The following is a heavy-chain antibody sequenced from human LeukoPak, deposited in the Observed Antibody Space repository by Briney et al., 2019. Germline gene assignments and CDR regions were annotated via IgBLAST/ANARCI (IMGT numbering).Heavy chain of an antibody. D-gene: IGHD2-15*01. CDR1: GYTFTGYY. V-gene: IGHV1-2*02. CDR3: ARSICSGGSCYFEVDP. CDR2: INPNSGGT. J-gene: IGHJ5*02. Sequence: GASVKVSCKASGYTFTGYYIHWVRQAPGQGLEWMVWINPNSGGTNYAQKFQGRVTMTRDTSISTAYMELSRLRSDDTAVYYCARSICSGGSCYFEVDPWGQGTLVTVSS.